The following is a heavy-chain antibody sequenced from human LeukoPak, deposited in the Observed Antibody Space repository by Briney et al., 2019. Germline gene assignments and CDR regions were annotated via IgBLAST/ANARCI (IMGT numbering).Heavy chain of an antibody. CDR3: ARGGVATIGIDY. D-gene: IGHD5-12*01. V-gene: IGHV3-33*01. Sequence: GRSLRLSCAAFGFTFSSYGMHWVRQAPGKGLEWVAVIWYDGSNKYYADSVKGRFTISRDNSKNTLYLQMNSLRAEDTAVYYCARGGVATIGIDYWGQGTLVTVSS. CDR2: IWYDGSNK. CDR1: GFTFSSYG. J-gene: IGHJ4*02.